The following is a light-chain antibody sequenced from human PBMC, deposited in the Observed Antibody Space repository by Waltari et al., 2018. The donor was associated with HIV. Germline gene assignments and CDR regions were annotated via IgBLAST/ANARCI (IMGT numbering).Light chain of an antibody. V-gene: IGLV1-44*01. Sequence: QSVLTQPPSVSGTPGQNVTISCSGSSSTIESNMLNWYQQLPGAAPKLLIYTNDQRPSGVPDRFSGSKSGTSASLAISGLQSADEADYYCAAWDDSLNGMFGGGTKLTVL. CDR3: AAWDDSLNGM. J-gene: IGLJ3*02. CDR1: SSTIESNM. CDR2: TND.